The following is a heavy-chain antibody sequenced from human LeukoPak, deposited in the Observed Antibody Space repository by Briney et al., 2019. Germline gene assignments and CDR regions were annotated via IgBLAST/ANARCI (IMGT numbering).Heavy chain of an antibody. Sequence: GSLRLSCTASGFIFSGYAKSWVRQAPGKGLELVSAIKSSGDRTYYVDSVKGRFTISRDNSMNTVYLQMNGLRAEDTAVYYCAKESPYAVGGVGRLYYFDSWGQGTLVSV. V-gene: IGHV3-23*01. CDR2: IKSSGDRT. J-gene: IGHJ4*02. CDR3: AKESPYAVGGVGRLYYFDS. CDR1: GFIFSGYA. D-gene: IGHD1-26*01.